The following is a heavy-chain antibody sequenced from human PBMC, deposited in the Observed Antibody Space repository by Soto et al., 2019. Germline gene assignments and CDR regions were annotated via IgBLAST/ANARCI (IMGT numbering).Heavy chain of an antibody. CDR3: ARSNYYDSSGFEGYNWFDP. CDR1: EGTFGSYV. CDR2: STPIFGTA. J-gene: IGHJ5*02. V-gene: IGHV1-69*12. Sequence: QVQLVQSGAEVKKPGSWGKVSGKASEGTFGSYVFSWGHQAPGQGLEWMGGSTPIFGTANYAQKFQGRVTITADESTSTAYMELSSLRSEDTAVYYCARSNYYDSSGFEGYNWFDPWGQGTLVTVSS. D-gene: IGHD3-22*01.